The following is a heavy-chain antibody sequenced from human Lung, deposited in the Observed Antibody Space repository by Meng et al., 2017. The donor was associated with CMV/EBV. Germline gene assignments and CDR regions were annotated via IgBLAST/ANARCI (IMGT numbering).Heavy chain of an antibody. CDR1: GFTVSSNY. Sequence: GESLKISCAASGFTVSSNYMSWVRQAPGKGLEWVSVIYSGGSTYYADSVKGRFTISRDNSKNTLYLQMNSLRAEDTAVYYCARVPKWLGAHFAYWGQGTLVXVSS. CDR2: IYSGGST. CDR3: ARVPKWLGAHFAY. D-gene: IGHD6-19*01. V-gene: IGHV3-66*02. J-gene: IGHJ4*02.